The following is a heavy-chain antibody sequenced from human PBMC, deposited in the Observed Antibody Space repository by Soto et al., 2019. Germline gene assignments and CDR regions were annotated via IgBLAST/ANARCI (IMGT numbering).Heavy chain of an antibody. V-gene: IGHV3-21*01. D-gene: IGHD3-9*01. Sequence: GGSLRLSCAASGFTFSSYSMNWVRQAPGKGLEWVSSISSSSSYIYYADSVKGRFTISRDNAKNSLYLQMNSLRAGDTALYYCVRDNFDQVFDHWGQGTLVTVSS. CDR3: VRDNFDQVFDH. CDR2: ISSSSSYI. J-gene: IGHJ4*02. CDR1: GFTFSSYS.